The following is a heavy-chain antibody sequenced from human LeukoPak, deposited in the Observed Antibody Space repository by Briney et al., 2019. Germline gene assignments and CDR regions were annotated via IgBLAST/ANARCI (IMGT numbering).Heavy chain of an antibody. D-gene: IGHD5-18*01. CDR2: YSGSGATT. Sequence: GGSLRLSCAASGITFTGYDMSWVRQAPGKGLEWVSAYSGSGATTWYADSVKGRSTISRDDSKNTVYLQMNSLRAEDTAVYYCSRDLSYGSLDSWGQGTLLTVSS. CDR1: GITFTGYD. V-gene: IGHV3-23*01. CDR3: SRDLSYGSLDS. J-gene: IGHJ4*02.